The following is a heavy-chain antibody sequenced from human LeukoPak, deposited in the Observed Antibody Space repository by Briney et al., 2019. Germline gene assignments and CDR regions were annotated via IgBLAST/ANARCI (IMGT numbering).Heavy chain of an antibody. D-gene: IGHD3-16*02. CDR3: AREADYVWGSYRSINFDY. V-gene: IGHV4-59*01. CDR2: IYYSGST. J-gene: IGHJ4*02. CDR1: GGSISSYY. Sequence: PSETLSLTCTVSGGSISSYYWSWIRQPPGKGLEWIGYIYYSGSTNYNPSLKSRVTISVDTSKNQFSLKLNSVTAADTAVYYCAREADYVWGSYRSINFDYWGQGTLVTVSS.